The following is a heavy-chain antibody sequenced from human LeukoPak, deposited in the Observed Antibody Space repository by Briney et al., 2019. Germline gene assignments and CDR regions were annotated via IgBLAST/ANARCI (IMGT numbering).Heavy chain of an antibody. CDR1: GYSFTSYW. D-gene: IGHD3-10*01. J-gene: IGHJ4*02. Sequence: GESLKISCKGSGYSFTSYWIGWARQMPGKGLEWMGIIHPGDSDTRYSPSFQGQVTISADKSISTAYLQWSSLKASDTATYYCARQGYYYGSGSQYYFDYWGQGTLVTVSS. V-gene: IGHV5-51*01. CDR2: IHPGDSDT. CDR3: ARQGYYYGSGSQYYFDY.